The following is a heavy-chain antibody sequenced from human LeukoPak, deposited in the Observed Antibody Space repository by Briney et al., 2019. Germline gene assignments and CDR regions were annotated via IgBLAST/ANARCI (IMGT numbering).Heavy chain of an antibody. Sequence: SETLSLTCAVYGGSFSGYYWSWIRQPPGKGLEWIGEINHNGSTNYNPSLKSRVTIPVDTSKNQFSLKLSSMTAADTAVYYCARGRTVFDYWGQGTLVTISS. CDR3: ARGRTVFDY. J-gene: IGHJ4*02. CDR1: GGSFSGYY. D-gene: IGHD4-17*01. V-gene: IGHV4-34*01. CDR2: INHNGST.